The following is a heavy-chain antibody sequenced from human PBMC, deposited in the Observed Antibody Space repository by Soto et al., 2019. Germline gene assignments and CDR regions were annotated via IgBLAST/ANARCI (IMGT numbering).Heavy chain of an antibody. V-gene: IGHV3-21*01. Sequence: GGSVRLSCAASGFTFSSYSMNWVRQAPGKGLEWVSSISSSSSYIYYADSVKGRFTISRDNAKNSLYLQMNSLRAEDTAVYYCARGTAAAAFDIWGQGTMVTVSS. CDR2: ISSSSSYI. CDR3: ARGTAAAAFDI. J-gene: IGHJ3*02. D-gene: IGHD6-13*01. CDR1: GFTFSSYS.